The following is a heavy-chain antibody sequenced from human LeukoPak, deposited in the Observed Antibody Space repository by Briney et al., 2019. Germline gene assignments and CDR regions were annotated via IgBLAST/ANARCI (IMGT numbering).Heavy chain of an antibody. Sequence: ASVKVSCKASGYTFSRDGISWVRQAPGQGLEWMGWISTYNGNTNYAQKLQGRVTMTTDTSTSTAYMELRSLTSDDTAVYYCARDLGYCGTDGCHRNWFGPWGQGTLVTVSS. V-gene: IGHV1-18*04. CDR2: ISTYNGNT. J-gene: IGHJ5*02. CDR3: ARDLGYCGTDGCHRNWFGP. CDR1: GYTFSRDG. D-gene: IGHD2-2*03.